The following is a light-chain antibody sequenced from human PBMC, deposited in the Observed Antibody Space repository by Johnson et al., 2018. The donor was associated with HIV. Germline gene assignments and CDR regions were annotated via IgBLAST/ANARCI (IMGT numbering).Light chain of an antibody. J-gene: IGLJ1*01. CDR3: GTWDSSLSAGV. Sequence: QSVLTQPPSVSAAPGQKVTISCSGSSSNIGNNYVSWYQQLPGTATKLLIYDNNKRPSGIPDRFSGSKSGTSATLGITGLQTGDEADYYCGTWDSSLSAGVVGTGTKVTVL. CDR2: DNN. V-gene: IGLV1-51*01. CDR1: SSNIGNNY.